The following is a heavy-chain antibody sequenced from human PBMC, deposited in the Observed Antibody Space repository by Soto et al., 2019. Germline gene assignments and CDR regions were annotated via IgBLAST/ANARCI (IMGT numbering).Heavy chain of an antibody. CDR3: ARRGYSSGWYFDY. J-gene: IGHJ4*02. CDR2: IYYSGST. Sequence: SETLSLTCTVSGGSISSYYWSWIRQPPGKGLEWIGYIYYSGSTNYNPSLKSRVTISVDTSKNQFSLKLSSVTAADTAVYYCARRGYSSGWYFDYWGQGTLVT. D-gene: IGHD6-19*01. CDR1: GGSISSYY. V-gene: IGHV4-59*08.